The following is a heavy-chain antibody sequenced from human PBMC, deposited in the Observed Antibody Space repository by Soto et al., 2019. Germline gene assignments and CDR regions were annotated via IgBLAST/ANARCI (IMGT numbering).Heavy chain of an antibody. CDR3: ARDLGVPNESNAFDI. V-gene: IGHV4-4*02. CDR2: IYHSGST. D-gene: IGHD1-1*01. CDR1: GGSISSSNW. Sequence: QVQLQESGPGLVKPSGSLSLTCAVSGGSISSSNWWSWVRQPPGKGLEWIGEIYHSGSTNYNPSLKSRVTISVDKSKNQFSLKLSSVTAADTAVYYCARDLGVPNESNAFDIWGQGTMVTVSS. J-gene: IGHJ3*02.